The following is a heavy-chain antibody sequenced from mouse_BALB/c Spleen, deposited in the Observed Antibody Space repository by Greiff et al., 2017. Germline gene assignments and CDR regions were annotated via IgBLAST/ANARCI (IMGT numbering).Heavy chain of an antibody. CDR3: ARGYYGSRYFDV. Sequence: LQESGAELAKPGASVKMSCKASGYTFTSYWMHWVKQRPGQGLEWIGYINPSTGYTEYNQKFKDKATLTADKSSSTAYMQLSSLTSEDSAVYYCARGYYGSRYFDVWGAGTTVTVSS. D-gene: IGHD1-1*01. V-gene: IGHV1-7*01. CDR2: INPSTGYT. J-gene: IGHJ1*01. CDR1: GYTFTSYW.